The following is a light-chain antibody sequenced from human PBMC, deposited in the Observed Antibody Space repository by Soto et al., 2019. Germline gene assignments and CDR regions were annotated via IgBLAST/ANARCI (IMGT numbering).Light chain of an antibody. CDR2: NNS. J-gene: IGLJ3*02. CDR3: ATWDDSLDGHWV. CDR1: SSNIGNNV. V-gene: IGLV1-44*01. Sequence: QSVLTQPPSASGTPGQRVTISCSGTSSNIGNNVVNWYQQLPGAAPRLLIHNNSHRPSGVPDRFSGSKSATSASLVISGVQSEDEADYYCATWDDSLDGHWVFGGGTKLTVL.